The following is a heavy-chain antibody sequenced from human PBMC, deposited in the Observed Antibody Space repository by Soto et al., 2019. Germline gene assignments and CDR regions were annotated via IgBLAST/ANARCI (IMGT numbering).Heavy chain of an antibody. Sequence: SETRWVTWSVSGGSFREHYWTWIRQPPGKGLEWIGYISYSGYTNYKPSLKSRLTMSVGMAKNQFSLKLNSLTAADTAVYYCARTTEKDGKEGLDYWGQGTLVTVS. D-gene: IGHD4-4*01. CDR3: ARTTEKDGKEGLDY. J-gene: IGHJ4*02. CDR1: GGSFREHY. V-gene: IGHV4-59*11. CDR2: ISYSGYT.